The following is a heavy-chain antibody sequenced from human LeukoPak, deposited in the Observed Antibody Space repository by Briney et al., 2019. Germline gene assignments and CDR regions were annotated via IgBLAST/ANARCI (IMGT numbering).Heavy chain of an antibody. V-gene: IGHV3-7*01. CDR1: GFTSSDSW. D-gene: IGHD4-11*01. Sequence: SGGCLRLSCAASGFTSSDSWMTWVRQAPGKGLEWVTTIKPDGSEKFYVDSVKGRFTIARDNADKLLYLHMKSLRAEDTAVYFCTRDKAYSSFDYWGQGTLVTVSS. J-gene: IGHJ4*02. CDR3: TRDKAYSSFDY. CDR2: IKPDGSEK.